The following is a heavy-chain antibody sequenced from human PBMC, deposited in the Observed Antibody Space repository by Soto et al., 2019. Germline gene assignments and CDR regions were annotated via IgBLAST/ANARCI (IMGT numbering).Heavy chain of an antibody. CDR2: AYADGRT. D-gene: IGHD3-10*01. CDR1: GDSISGTNYC. V-gene: IGHV4-39*01. J-gene: IGHJ5*02. Sequence: TSETLSLTCSVSGDSISGTNYCWGWVRQPPGKGLEWIAVAYADGRTYYSPSLKSRVTLSVDTSKNQFSLKLNSVTAADTAVYYCMRHKPYGDWLDPWGQGTLVTVSS. CDR3: MRHKPYGDWLDP.